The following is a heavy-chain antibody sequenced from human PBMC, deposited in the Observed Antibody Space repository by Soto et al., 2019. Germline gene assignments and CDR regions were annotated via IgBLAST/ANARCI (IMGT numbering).Heavy chain of an antibody. CDR3: ARDQRETRGYSYGSFYFDY. D-gene: IGHD5-18*01. V-gene: IGHV3-48*01. CDR2: ISSSSSTI. Sequence: GGSLRLSCAASGFTFSSYSMNWVRQAPGKGLEWVSYISSSSSTIYYADSVKGRFTISRDNAKNSLYLQMNSLRAEDTAVYYCARDQRETRGYSYGSFYFDYWGQGTLVTVSS. CDR1: GFTFSSYS. J-gene: IGHJ4*02.